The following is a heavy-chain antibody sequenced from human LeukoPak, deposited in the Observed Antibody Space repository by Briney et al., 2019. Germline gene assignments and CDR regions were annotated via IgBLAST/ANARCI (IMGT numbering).Heavy chain of an antibody. CDR3: ARVYSYGKYNWFDP. J-gene: IGHJ5*02. CDR2: IYHSGST. D-gene: IGHD5-18*01. CDR1: GGSISSGGYS. Sequence: SQTLSLTCAVSGGSISSGGYSWSWIRQPPGKGLEWIGYIYHSGSTHYNPSLKSRVTISVDRSKNQFSLKLSSVTAADTAVYYCARVYSYGKYNWFDPWGQGTLVTVSS. V-gene: IGHV4-30-2*01.